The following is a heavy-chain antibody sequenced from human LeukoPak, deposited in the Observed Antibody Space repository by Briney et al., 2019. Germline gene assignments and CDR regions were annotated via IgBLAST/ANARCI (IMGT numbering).Heavy chain of an antibody. Sequence: GGSLRLSCAASGFTFSSYAMHWVRQAPGKGLEWVAVISYDGSNKYYADSVKGRFTISRDNSKNTLYLQMTSLRAEDTAVYYCARDWSRGIAAAGTGPLDYWGQGTLVTVSS. CDR3: ARDWSRGIAAAGTGPLDY. V-gene: IGHV3-30-3*01. CDR1: GFTFSSYA. D-gene: IGHD6-13*01. J-gene: IGHJ4*02. CDR2: ISYDGSNK.